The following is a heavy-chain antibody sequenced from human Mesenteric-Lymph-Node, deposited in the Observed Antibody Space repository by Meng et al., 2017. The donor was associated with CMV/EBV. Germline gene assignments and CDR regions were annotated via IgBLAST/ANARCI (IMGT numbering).Heavy chain of an antibody. V-gene: IGHV3-30*04. CDR1: IFSGYA. J-gene: IGHJ3*02. CDR3: TRGITIFGVLLKFGTFDI. D-gene: IGHD3-3*01. CDR2: ISKDGRYS. Sequence: IFSGYAMHWVRQAPGKGLEWVAVISKDGRYSYYADSVKGRFTISRDNSKNTVYLEMDSLRAEDTAVYYCTRGITIFGVLLKFGTFDIWGQGTMVTVSS.